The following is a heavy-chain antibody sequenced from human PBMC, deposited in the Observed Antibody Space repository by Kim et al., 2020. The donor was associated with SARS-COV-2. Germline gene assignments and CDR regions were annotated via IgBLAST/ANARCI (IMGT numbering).Heavy chain of an antibody. Sequence: YADSVGGRFTISRDNFKSTLYLQMNSLRDEDTAFYYCTKCGTDGGHCVFDYWGQGTPVTVSS. J-gene: IGHJ4*02. CDR3: TKCGTDGGHCVFDY. D-gene: IGHD2-21*02. V-gene: IGHV3-23*01.